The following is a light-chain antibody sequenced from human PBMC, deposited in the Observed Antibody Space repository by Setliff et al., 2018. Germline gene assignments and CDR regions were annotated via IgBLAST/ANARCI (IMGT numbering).Light chain of an antibody. CDR2: DVT. J-gene: IGLJ2*01. CDR1: SSDVGGYNY. CDR3: ASYSSSSHVV. V-gene: IGLV2-14*03. Sequence: QSVLTQPAAVSGSPGQSIAISCAGTSSDVGGYNYVSWYQQHPGKAPKLIIYDVTNRPSEISNRFSGSKSGQTASLTISGLEAEDEADYYCASYSSSSHVVFGGGTKVTV.